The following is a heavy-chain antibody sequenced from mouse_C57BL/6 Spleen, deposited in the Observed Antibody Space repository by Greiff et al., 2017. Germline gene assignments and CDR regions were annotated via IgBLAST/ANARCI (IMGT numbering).Heavy chain of an antibody. Sequence: QVQLQQPGAELVKPGASVKLSCKASGYTFTSYWMQWVKQRPGQGLEWIGEIDPSDSYTNYNQKFKGKATLTVETSSSTAYMQLSSLTSEDSAVYDCARRAYYSNYYFDYWGQGTTLTVSS. CDR3: ARRAYYSNYYFDY. CDR1: GYTFTSYW. D-gene: IGHD2-5*01. J-gene: IGHJ2*01. V-gene: IGHV1-50*01. CDR2: IDPSDSYT.